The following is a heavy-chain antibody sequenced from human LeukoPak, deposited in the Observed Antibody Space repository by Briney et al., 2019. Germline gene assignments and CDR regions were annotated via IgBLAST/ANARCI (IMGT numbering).Heavy chain of an antibody. CDR3: ARRLRQNLFDP. CDR1: GVSISSDY. CDR2: IYYSGSS. V-gene: IGHV4-59*08. Sequence: SETLSLTCTVSGVSISSDYWSWLRLPPGKGLEWIGYIYYSGSSNYNPSLKSRVTMSVDTSKNQFSLKLTSVTAADTAVYYCARRLRQNLFDPWGQGTLVTVSS. J-gene: IGHJ5*02. D-gene: IGHD4-17*01.